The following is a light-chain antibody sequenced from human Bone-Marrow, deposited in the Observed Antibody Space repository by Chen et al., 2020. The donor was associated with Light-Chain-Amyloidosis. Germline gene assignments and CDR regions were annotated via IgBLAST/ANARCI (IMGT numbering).Light chain of an antibody. CDR2: RDT. CDR3: PSADSSGTYEVI. J-gene: IGLJ2*01. Sequence: SYELTQPPSVSVSPGQTARITCSGDDLPTKYAYWYQQKPGQAPVLVIHRDTERPSGISERFSGSSSGTTATLTISRVQAEDEADYHCPSADSSGTYEVIFGGGTKLTVL. CDR1: DLPTKY. V-gene: IGLV3-25*03.